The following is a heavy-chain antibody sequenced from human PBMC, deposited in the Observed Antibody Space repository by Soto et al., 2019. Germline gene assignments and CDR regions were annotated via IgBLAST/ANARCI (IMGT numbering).Heavy chain of an antibody. CDR1: GFTFSTYW. CDR2: INSGGGAT. CDR3: ARWITYGNFEYFDY. V-gene: IGHV3-74*01. J-gene: IGHJ4*02. D-gene: IGHD3-10*01. Sequence: GGSLRLSCGASGFTFSTYWMHWFRPGPGKGLMWVSRINSGGGATAYADSVKGRFTISRDNAKNTLYLQMNGLRAEDTALYYCARWITYGNFEYFDYWGQGTQVTVSS.